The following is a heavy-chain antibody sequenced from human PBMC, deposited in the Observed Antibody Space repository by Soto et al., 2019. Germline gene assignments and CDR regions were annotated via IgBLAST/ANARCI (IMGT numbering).Heavy chain of an antibody. V-gene: IGHV4-39*01. CDR3: ARHPPLKPIASGWNPFGVKGFDP. CDR2: IYYSGST. Sequence: HTLALTCPVPRLSVSRSRYDWGWIGRPPGEGREWIVSIYYSGSTYYNPSLKSRVTISVDTSKNQFSLKLSSVTAADTAVYYCARHPPLKPIASGWNPFGVKGFDPWGQGTLVTVSS. D-gene: IGHD1-1*01. CDR1: RLSVSRSRYD. J-gene: IGHJ5*02.